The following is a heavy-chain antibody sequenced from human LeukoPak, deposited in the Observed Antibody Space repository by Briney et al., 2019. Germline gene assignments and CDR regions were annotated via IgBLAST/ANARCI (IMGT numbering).Heavy chain of an antibody. J-gene: IGHJ4*02. D-gene: IGHD2-21*02. Sequence: PGGSLRLSCAASGFTFRSYGMHWVRQAPGKGLEWEAVIWFDGSNKYYADSVKGRFTISRDNSKNTLFLQMNSLRVEDTAVYYCARDATGGGDCFFDYWGQGTLVTVSS. CDR2: IWFDGSNK. V-gene: IGHV3-33*01. CDR1: GFTFRSYG. CDR3: ARDATGGGDCFFDY.